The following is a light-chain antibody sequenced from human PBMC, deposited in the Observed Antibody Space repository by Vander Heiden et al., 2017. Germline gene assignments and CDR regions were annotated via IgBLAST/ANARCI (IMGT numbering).Light chain of an antibody. CDR2: SNN. V-gene: IGLV1-44*01. CDR1: SSNIGSNT. J-gene: IGLJ3*02. Sequence: GQRVTISCSGSSSNIGSNTVNWYQQLPGTAPKLLIYSNNQRPSGVPDRFSGSKSGTSASLAISGLQSEDEADYYCAAWDDSLNGNWVFGGGTKLTVL. CDR3: AAWDDSLNGNWV.